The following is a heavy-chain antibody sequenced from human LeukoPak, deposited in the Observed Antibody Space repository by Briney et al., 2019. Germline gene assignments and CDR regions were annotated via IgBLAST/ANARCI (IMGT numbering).Heavy chain of an antibody. J-gene: IGHJ4*02. Sequence: SETLSLTCTVSSGSISSYYWSWIRQPPGKGLEWIGYIYYSGSTNYNPSLKSRVTISVDTSKNQFSLKLSSVTAADTAVYYRARVGEAARPYYFDYWGQGTLVTVSS. CDR3: ARVGEAARPYYFDY. V-gene: IGHV4-59*01. CDR1: SGSISSYY. CDR2: IYYSGST. D-gene: IGHD6-6*01.